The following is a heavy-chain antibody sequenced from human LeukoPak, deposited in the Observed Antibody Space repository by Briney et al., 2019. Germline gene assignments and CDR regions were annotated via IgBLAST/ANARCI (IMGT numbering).Heavy chain of an antibody. CDR2: INPNSGGT. Sequence: GASVKVSCKASGYTFTGYYMHWVRQAPGQGLEWMGWINPNSGGTNYAQKFQGRVTMTRDTSISTAYMELSRLRSDDTAVYHCARVPGGYCSSTSCYFGYYFDYWGQGTLVTVSS. CDR3: ARVPGGYCSSTSCYFGYYFDY. J-gene: IGHJ4*02. CDR1: GYTFTGYY. D-gene: IGHD2-2*01. V-gene: IGHV1-2*02.